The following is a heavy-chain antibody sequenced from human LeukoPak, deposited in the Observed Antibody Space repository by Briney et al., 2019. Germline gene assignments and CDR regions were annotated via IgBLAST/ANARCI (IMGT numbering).Heavy chain of an antibody. CDR1: GFTFSSYA. CDR3: ANRSPTMGYGMDV. CDR2: ISGSGGST. V-gene: IGHV3-23*01. J-gene: IGHJ6*02. Sequence: SGGSLRLSCAASGFTFSSYAMSWVRQAPGKGLEWVSAISGSGGSTYYAGSVKGRFTISRDNSKNTLYLQMNSLRAEDTAVYYCANRSPTMGYGMDVWGQGTTVTVSS. D-gene: IGHD3-10*01.